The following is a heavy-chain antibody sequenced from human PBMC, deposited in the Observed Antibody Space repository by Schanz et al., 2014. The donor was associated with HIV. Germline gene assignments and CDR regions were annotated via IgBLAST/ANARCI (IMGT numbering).Heavy chain of an antibody. D-gene: IGHD3-3*01. CDR2: IWYDGSQK. CDR1: GFTFSNYG. V-gene: IGHV3-30*18. Sequence: VQLVESGGGLVQPGRSLRLSCAASGFTFSNYGMHWVRQAPGKGLEWVAIIWYDGSQKYYADSVKGRFTISRDNSKNTRYLQMNSLRAEDTAVYYCAKGGSYYDFWSGYSYYFDDWGQGTLVTVSS. CDR3: AKGGSYYDFWSGYSYYFDD. J-gene: IGHJ4*02.